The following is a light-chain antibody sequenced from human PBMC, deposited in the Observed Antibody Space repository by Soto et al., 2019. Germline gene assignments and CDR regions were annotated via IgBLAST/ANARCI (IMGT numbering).Light chain of an antibody. V-gene: IGLV2-11*01. CDR1: SSDVGGYNY. Sequence: QSALTQPRSVSGSPGQSVTISCTGTSSDVGGYNYVSWFQQHPGKAPKLMMYDVTKRPSGVPDRFSGSKSDNAASLTISGLQAEDESDYYCCSYAGSYTHVVFGGGTKLTVL. CDR2: DVT. J-gene: IGLJ2*01. CDR3: CSYAGSYTHVV.